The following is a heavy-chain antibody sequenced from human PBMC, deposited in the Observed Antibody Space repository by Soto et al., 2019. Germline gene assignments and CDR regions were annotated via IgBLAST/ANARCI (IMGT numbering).Heavy chain of an antibody. J-gene: IGHJ5*02. CDR2: IYHSGST. V-gene: IGHV4-4*02. Sequence: PSETLSLTCAVSGGSISSSNWRSWVRQPPGKGLAWIGEIYHSGSTNYNPSLKSRVTISVDKSKNQFSLQLSSVTAADTAVYYCARKRKCSSWIFDPWGQGTLVTVSS. CDR3: ARKRKCSSWIFDP. D-gene: IGHD6-13*01. CDR1: GGSISSSNW.